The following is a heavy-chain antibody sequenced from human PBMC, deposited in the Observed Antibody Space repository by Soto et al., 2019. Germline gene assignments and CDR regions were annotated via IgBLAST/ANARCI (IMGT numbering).Heavy chain of an antibody. CDR2: INPNSGAT. J-gene: IGHJ4*02. D-gene: IGHD2-8*01. V-gene: IGHV1-2*02. CDR3: AREGGDIVQMVYALPWY. Sequence: QVHLVQSGAEVKKPGASVKVSCKASGYTFTDYYMHWVRQAPGQGLEWMGWINPNSGATSYAQRFQGRVPMTRDTSISTAYMELSRLTSDDTAVYYCAREGGDIVQMVYALPWYWGQGTLVTVSS. CDR1: GYTFTDYY.